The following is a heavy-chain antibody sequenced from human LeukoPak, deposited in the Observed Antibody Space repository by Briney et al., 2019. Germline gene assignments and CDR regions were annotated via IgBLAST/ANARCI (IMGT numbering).Heavy chain of an antibody. CDR2: INPNSGGT. J-gene: IGHJ3*02. D-gene: IGHD5-18*01. CDR3: ARPTYIYGRDAFDI. CDR1: GYTFTGYY. V-gene: IGHV1-2*02. Sequence: ASVKVSCKASGYTFTGYYMHWVRQAPGQGLEWMGWINPNSGGTNYAQKFQGRVTMTRDTSISTAHMELSRLRSDDTAVYYCARPTYIYGRDAFDIWGQGTMVTVSS.